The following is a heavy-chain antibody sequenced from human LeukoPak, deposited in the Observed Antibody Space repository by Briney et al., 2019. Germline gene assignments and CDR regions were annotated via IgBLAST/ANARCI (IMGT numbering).Heavy chain of an antibody. CDR1: GASISSYY. Sequence: SQTLSLTCTVSGASISSYYWSWIRHPPGKGPEWIGYTYYSGSTNYNPSLKSRVTISVDTSKNQFSLKLSSVTAADTAVYYCARHVRELRAFDYWGQGTLVTVSS. J-gene: IGHJ4*02. V-gene: IGHV4-59*08. CDR3: ARHVRELRAFDY. D-gene: IGHD1-7*01. CDR2: TYYSGST.